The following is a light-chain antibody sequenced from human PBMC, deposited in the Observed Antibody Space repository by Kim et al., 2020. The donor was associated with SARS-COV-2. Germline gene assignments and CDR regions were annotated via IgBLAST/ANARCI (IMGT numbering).Light chain of an antibody. CDR1: KLGDRY. J-gene: IGLJ1*01. CDR3: QAWDSSTNNYV. V-gene: IGLV3-1*01. Sequence: SAVRKATSNCTCYKLGDRYVSCCQQKPGPSPVVVIYRDHKRHSGIPERFSGSNSGNTATLTISGTQAMDKADYYCQAWDSSTNNYVFGAGTKVTVL. CDR2: RDH.